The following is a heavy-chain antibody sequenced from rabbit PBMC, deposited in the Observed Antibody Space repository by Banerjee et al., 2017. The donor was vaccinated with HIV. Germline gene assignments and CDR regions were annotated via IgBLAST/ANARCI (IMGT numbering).Heavy chain of an antibody. CDR2: IYADSSGNS. CDR3: ARGLAAVTGWNFGL. CDR1: GLVFSSRYW. Sequence: QEQLVEYGGDLVQPEGSLTLTCKASGLVFSSRYWICWVRQAPGQGLELIACIYADSSGNSYYASWGKGRFIISKTSSTTVTLQMASQTVADTATYFFARGLAAVTGWNFGLWGPGTLVTVS. D-gene: IGHD4-1*01. V-gene: IGHV1S45*01. J-gene: IGHJ6*01.